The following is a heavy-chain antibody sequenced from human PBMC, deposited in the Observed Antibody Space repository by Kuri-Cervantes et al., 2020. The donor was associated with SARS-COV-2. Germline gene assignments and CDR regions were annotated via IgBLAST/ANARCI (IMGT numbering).Heavy chain of an antibody. D-gene: IGHD6-6*01. CDR2: IYHSGST. CDR3: ARVARLVSYYFDY. J-gene: IGHJ4*02. Sequence: SETLSLTCTVSGDSISSGYYWGWIRQLPGKGLEWIGSIYHSGSTYYNPSLKSRVTISVDTSKNQFSLKLSSVTAADTAVYYCARVARLVSYYFDYWGQGTLVTVSS. V-gene: IGHV4-38-2*02. CDR1: GDSISSGYY.